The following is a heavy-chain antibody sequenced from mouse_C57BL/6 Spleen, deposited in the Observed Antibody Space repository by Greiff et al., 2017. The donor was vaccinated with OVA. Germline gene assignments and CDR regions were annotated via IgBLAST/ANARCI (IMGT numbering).Heavy chain of an antibody. V-gene: IGHV1-42*01. CDR2: INPSTGGT. J-gene: IGHJ3*01. Sequence: EVQLQQSGPELVKPGASVKISCKASGYSFTGYYMNWVKQSPEKSLEWIGEINPSTGGTTYNQKFKAKATLTVDKSSSTAYMQLKSLTSEDSAVYDCARVPYDYGSSPFAYWGQGTLVTVSA. CDR1: GYSFTGYY. CDR3: ARVPYDYGSSPFAY. D-gene: IGHD1-1*01.